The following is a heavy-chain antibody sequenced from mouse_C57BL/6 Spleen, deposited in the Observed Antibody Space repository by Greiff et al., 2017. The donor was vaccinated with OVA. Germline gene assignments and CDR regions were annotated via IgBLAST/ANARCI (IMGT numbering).Heavy chain of an antibody. CDR1: GYTFTSYW. V-gene: IGHV1-69*01. J-gene: IGHJ2*01. D-gene: IGHD4-1*01. CDR3: ARVGLVYYFDY. CDR2: IDPSDSYT. Sequence: QVQLQQPGAELVMPGASVKLSCKASGYTFTSYWMHWVKQRPGQGLEWIGEIDPSDSYTNYNQKFKGKSTLTVDKSSSTAYLQLSSLTSVDSAFNYCARVGLVYYFDYWGQGTTLTVSS.